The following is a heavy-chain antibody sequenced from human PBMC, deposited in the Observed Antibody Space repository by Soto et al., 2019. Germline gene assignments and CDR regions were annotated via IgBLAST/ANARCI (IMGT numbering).Heavy chain of an antibody. V-gene: IGHV1-69*12. CDR2: IIPIFGTA. CDR3: ARDGPDSSSWYDYYYGMDV. Sequence: QVQLVQSGAEVKKPGSSVKVSCKASGGTFSSYAISWVRQAPGQGLEWMGGIIPIFGTANYAQKFQGRVTMNADESRRTAYMEMSSLRCEDTAVYYCARDGPDSSSWYDYYYGMDVWGQGTTVTVSS. D-gene: IGHD6-13*01. CDR1: GGTFSSYA. J-gene: IGHJ6*02.